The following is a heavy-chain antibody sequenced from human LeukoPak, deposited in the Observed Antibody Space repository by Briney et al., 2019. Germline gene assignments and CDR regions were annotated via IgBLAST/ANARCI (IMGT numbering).Heavy chain of an antibody. V-gene: IGHV1-2*02. CDR2: INPNSGGT. D-gene: IGHD3-10*01. Sequence: ASVKVSCKASGYSFNDKYLHWVRQAPGQGLEWMGSINPNSGGTNYAQKFQGRVTMTTDTSMSTAYMELSRLTSDDTAVYYCARAGGSSWFDPWGQGTLVTVSS. CDR1: GYSFNDKY. CDR3: ARAGGSSWFDP. J-gene: IGHJ5*02.